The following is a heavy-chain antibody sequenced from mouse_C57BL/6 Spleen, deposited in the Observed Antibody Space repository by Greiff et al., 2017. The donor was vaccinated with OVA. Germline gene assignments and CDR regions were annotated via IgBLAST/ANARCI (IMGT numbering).Heavy chain of an antibody. V-gene: IGHV5-4*01. CDR2: ISDGGSYT. J-gene: IGHJ2*01. Sequence: EVKLVESGGGLVKPGGSLKLSCAASGFTFSSYAMSWVRQTPEKRLEWVATISDGGSYTYYPDNVKGRFTISRDNAKNNLYLQMSHLKSEDTAMYYCARDGYWAFDYWGQGTTLTVSS. D-gene: IGHD2-3*01. CDR1: GFTFSSYA. CDR3: ARDGYWAFDY.